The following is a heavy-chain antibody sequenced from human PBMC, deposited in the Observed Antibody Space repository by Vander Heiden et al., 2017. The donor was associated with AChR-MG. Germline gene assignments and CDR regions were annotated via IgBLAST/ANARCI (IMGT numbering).Heavy chain of an antibody. CDR2: IYYSGST. J-gene: IGHJ4*02. CDR1: GGSISSGGYY. D-gene: IGHD4-17*01. CDR3: AREATDDYGDFKIPYYFDY. V-gene: IGHV4-31*03. Sequence: QVQLQESGPGLVKPSQTLSLTCTVPGGSISSGGYYWSWIRQHPGKGLEWIGYIYYSGSTYYNPSLKSRVTISVDTSKNQFSLKLSSVTAADTAVYYCAREATDDYGDFKIPYYFDYWGQGTLVTVSS.